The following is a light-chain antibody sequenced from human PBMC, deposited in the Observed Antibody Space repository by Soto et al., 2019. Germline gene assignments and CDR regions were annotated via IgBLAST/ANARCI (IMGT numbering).Light chain of an antibody. J-gene: IGLJ1*01. CDR1: SSDIGAYIY. Sequence: QSALTQPPSASGSPGQSVTISCTGTSSDIGAYIYVSWYQQHPGNAPKLMISEVSRRSSGVPERFSGSKSGNTASLTVSGLQADDEAHYYCSSYAGSNNFVFGTGTKVTVL. CDR2: EVS. CDR3: SSYAGSNNFV. V-gene: IGLV2-8*01.